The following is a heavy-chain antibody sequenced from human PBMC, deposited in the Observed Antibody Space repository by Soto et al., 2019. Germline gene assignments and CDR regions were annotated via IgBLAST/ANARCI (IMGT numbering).Heavy chain of an antibody. V-gene: IGHV1-2*04. CDR3: ATKLPSITGAADAFDI. Sequence: ASVKVSCKASGYTFTGYYMHWVRQAPGQGLEWMGWINPNSGGTNYAQKFQGWVTMTRDTSISTAYMELSRLRSDDTAVYYCATKLPSITGAADAFDIWGQGTMVTVSS. D-gene: IGHD1-20*01. CDR2: INPNSGGT. J-gene: IGHJ3*02. CDR1: GYTFTGYY.